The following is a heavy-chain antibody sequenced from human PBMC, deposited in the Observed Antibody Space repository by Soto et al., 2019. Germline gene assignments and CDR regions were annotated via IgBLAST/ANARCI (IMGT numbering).Heavy chain of an antibody. J-gene: IGHJ5*02. CDR2: IYSGGST. D-gene: IGHD5-12*01. Sequence: EVQLVESGGGLIQPGGSLRLSCAASGFTVSSNYMSWVRQAPGKGLEWGSVIYSGGSTYYADSVKGRFTISRDNSKNTLYLQMNSLRAEDTAVYYCARVRGYSGYAFDPWGQGTLVTVSS. V-gene: IGHV3-53*01. CDR3: ARVRGYSGYAFDP. CDR1: GFTVSSNY.